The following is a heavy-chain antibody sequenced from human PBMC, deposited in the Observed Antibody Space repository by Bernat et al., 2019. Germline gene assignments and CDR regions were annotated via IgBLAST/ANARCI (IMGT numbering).Heavy chain of an antibody. CDR1: GYTFTSYY. J-gene: IGHJ6*02. Sequence: QVQLVQSGAEVKKPGASVKVSCKASGYTFTSYYMHWVRQAPGQGLEWMGWINPNSGGTNYAQKFQGWVTMTRDTSISTAYMELSRLRSDETAVYYCARDLSRYYDFWSGPDYGMDVWGQGTTVTVSS. CDR2: INPNSGGT. CDR3: ARDLSRYYDFWSGPDYGMDV. V-gene: IGHV1-2*04. D-gene: IGHD3-3*01.